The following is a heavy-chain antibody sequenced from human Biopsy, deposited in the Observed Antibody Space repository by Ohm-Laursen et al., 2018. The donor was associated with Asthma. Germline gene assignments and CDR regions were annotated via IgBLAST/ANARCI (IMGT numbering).Heavy chain of an antibody. CDR1: GFTFSSYS. CDR2: ISSSSSTI. V-gene: IGHV3-48*02. D-gene: IGHD4-17*01. J-gene: IGHJ4*02. Sequence: SFRLSCAASGFTFSSYSMNWVRQTPGKGLEWVSYISSSSSTIYYADSVKGRFTISRDNAKNSLYLQMNSLRDEDTAVYYCARPRWGPYGYWGQGTLVTVSS. CDR3: ARPRWGPYGY.